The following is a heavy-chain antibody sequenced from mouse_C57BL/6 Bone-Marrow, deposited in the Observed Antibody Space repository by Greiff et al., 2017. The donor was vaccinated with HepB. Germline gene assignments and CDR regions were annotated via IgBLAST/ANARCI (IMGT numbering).Heavy chain of an antibody. CDR1: GYTFTSYW. V-gene: IGHV1-59*01. Sequence: QVQLQQSGAELVRPGTSVKLSCKASGYTFTSYWMHWVKQRPGQGLEWIGVIDPSDSYTNYNQKFKGKSTLTVDTSSSTAYLQLSSLTSEDSAVYYCARGDYYRNYLDYWGQGTTLTVSS. D-gene: IGHD2-5*01. J-gene: IGHJ2*01. CDR2: IDPSDSYT. CDR3: ARGDYYRNYLDY.